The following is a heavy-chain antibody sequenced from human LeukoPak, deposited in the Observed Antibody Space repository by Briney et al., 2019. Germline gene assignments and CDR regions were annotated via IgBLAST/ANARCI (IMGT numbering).Heavy chain of an antibody. CDR3: AGEERGTQYYDILTGYFPPYYYYGMDV. CDR2: IYYSGST. Sequence: SETLSLTCTVSGGSISSGGYYWSWIRQHPGKGLEWIGYIYYSGSTNYNPSLKSRVTISVDTSKNQFSLKLSSVTAADTAVYYCAGEERGTQYYDILTGYFPPYYYYGMDVWGQGTTVTVSS. V-gene: IGHV4-61*08. D-gene: IGHD3-9*01. CDR1: GGSISSGGYY. J-gene: IGHJ6*02.